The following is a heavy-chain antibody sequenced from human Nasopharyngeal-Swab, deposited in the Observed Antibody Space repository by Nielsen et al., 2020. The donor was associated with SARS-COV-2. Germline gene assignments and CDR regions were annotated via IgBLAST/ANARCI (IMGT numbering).Heavy chain of an antibody. CDR1: EYAFTNED. CDR3: ARLGSSLEAFDL. V-gene: IGHV1-8*01. Sequence: ASVKVSCKASEYAFTNEDINWVRQAAGQGLEWMGWINPYTGCTDSAQNFQGRLTMTRNTSRRTVYMELHRLRSEDTAVYYCARLGSSLEAFDLWGQGTMVTVSS. D-gene: IGHD1-26*01. J-gene: IGHJ3*01. CDR2: INPYTGCT.